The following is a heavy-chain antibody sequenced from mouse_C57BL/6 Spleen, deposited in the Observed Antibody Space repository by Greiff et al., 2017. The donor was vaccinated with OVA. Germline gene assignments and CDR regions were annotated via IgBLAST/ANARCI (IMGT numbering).Heavy chain of an antibody. V-gene: IGHV1-19*01. CDR3: ARGGSGYLDY. J-gene: IGHJ2*01. D-gene: IGHD3-2*02. CDR1: GYTFTDYY. Sequence: VQLKQSGPVLVKPGASVKMSCKASGYTFTDYYMNWVKQSHGKSLEWIGVINPYNGGTSYNQKFKGKATLTVDKSSSTAYMELNSLTSEDSAVYYCARGGSGYLDYWGQGTTLTVSS. CDR2: INPYNGGT.